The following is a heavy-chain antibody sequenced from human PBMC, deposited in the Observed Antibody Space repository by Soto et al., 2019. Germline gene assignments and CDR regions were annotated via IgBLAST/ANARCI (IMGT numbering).Heavy chain of an antibody. CDR3: ARGPDYEGYFDY. CDR2: IILPFGTP. D-gene: IGHD4-17*01. V-gene: IGHV1-69*12. Sequence: QVRLEQSEAEVKKPGSSGKVSCKASGGTLSNYAISWVRQAPGQGLEWMGVIILPFGTPNYAQTFQGRVTITADESMTTAYMELSGLRSEDTAVYYCARGPDYEGYFDYWGRGTLVTVSS. J-gene: IGHJ4*02. CDR1: GGTLSNYA.